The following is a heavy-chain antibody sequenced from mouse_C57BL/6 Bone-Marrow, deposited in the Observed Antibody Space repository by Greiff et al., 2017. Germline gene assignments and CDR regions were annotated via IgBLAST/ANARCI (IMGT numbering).Heavy chain of an antibody. Sequence: EVTLVESGGGLVQPGGSLKLSCAASGFTISDYGMAWVRQAPRTGPEWVAFISNLAYSIYYADTVTGRFTISRENAKNTLYLEMSSLRSEDTAMYYCARRGYMDYWGQGTSVTVSS. V-gene: IGHV5-15*01. CDR3: ARRGYMDY. CDR1: GFTISDYG. J-gene: IGHJ4*01. CDR2: ISNLAYSI.